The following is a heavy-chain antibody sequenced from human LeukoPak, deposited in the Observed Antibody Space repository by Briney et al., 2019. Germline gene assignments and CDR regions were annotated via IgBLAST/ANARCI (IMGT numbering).Heavy chain of an antibody. J-gene: IGHJ4*02. CDR3: ASDPMVRGGY. CDR2: ISSSRSTI. D-gene: IGHD3-10*01. Sequence: GGSLRLSCAASGFTFSSYSMNWVRQAPGKGLEWVSYISSSRSTIYYADSVKGRFTISRDNAKNSLYLQMNSLRAEDTAVYYCASDPMVRGGYWGQGTLVTVSS. CDR1: GFTFSSYS. V-gene: IGHV3-48*04.